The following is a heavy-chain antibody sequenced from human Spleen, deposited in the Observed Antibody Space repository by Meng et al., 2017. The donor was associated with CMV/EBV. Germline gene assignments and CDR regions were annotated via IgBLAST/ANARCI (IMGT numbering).Heavy chain of an antibody. D-gene: IGHD4-17*01. V-gene: IGHV1-18*01. J-gene: IGHJ4*02. CDR1: GYIFGIFG. Sequence: QVQLVQSGAELKKPGASVKVSCKASGYIFGIFGITWVRQAPGQGLEWVGWIGADNGNTNYAQKFQGRVTMTTDTPTSTAYMEMRTLRSDDSAVYYCARAGAAVTTNFDFWGQGTLVTVSS. CDR3: ARAGAAVTTNFDF. CDR2: IGADNGNT.